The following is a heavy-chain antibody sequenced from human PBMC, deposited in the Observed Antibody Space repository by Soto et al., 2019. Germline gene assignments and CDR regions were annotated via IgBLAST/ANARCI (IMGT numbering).Heavy chain of an antibody. Sequence: GGSLRLSCAASGFPFSTTDMSWVRQAPGKGLEWVPTIYGSGRDTYYADSVKGRFTISRDNSQNIVYLQMSNLRPDDTAVYYCAKNSGWFNSWGQGTLVTVSS. CDR3: AKNSGWFNS. D-gene: IGHD3-10*01. V-gene: IGHV3-23*01. CDR1: GFPFSTTD. CDR2: IYGSGRDT. J-gene: IGHJ5*01.